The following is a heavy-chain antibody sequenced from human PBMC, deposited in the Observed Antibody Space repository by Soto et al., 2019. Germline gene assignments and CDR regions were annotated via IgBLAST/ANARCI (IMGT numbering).Heavy chain of an antibody. CDR1: GVTFSSYA. D-gene: IGHD2-2*01. V-gene: IGHV1-69*13. CDR2: IIPIFGTA. CDR3: ARASASRGSLYYYGMDV. Sequence: SVKVSCKACGVTFSSYAISWVRQAPGQGLEWMGGIIPIFGTANYAQKFQGRVTITADESTSTAYMELSSLRSEDTAVYYCARASASRGSLYYYGMDVWGQGTTVTVSS. J-gene: IGHJ6*02.